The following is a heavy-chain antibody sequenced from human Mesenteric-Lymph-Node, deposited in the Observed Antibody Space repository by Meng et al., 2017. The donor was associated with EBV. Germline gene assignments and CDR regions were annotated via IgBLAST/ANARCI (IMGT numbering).Heavy chain of an antibody. CDR1: GGSISSGGFY. D-gene: IGHD4-17*01. V-gene: IGHV4-31*03. CDR3: ARTNYGDYNWFDP. Sequence: QVQLQESGPGLVTPSQTRSLTCTVSGGSISSGGFYWSWIRQHPGKGLEWIGYIYYSGSTYYNPSLRSRVAISIDTSKNQFSLKLTSVTAADTAVYFCARTNYGDYNWFDPWGQGTLVTVSS. CDR2: IYYSGST. J-gene: IGHJ5*02.